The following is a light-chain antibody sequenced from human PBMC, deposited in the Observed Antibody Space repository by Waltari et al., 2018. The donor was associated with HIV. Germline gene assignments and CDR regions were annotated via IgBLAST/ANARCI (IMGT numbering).Light chain of an antibody. Sequence: QSGLTQPASVSGSPGPPPTISCTGTTSAVGGYNYVPRYQQHPGKAPKLIIYEVSNRPSGVSNRFSGSKSGNTASLTISGLQPEDETDYYCSSFSSSSTPYVFGTGTKVTVL. CDR2: EVS. J-gene: IGLJ1*01. V-gene: IGLV2-14*01. CDR3: SSFSSSSTPYV. CDR1: TSAVGGYNY.